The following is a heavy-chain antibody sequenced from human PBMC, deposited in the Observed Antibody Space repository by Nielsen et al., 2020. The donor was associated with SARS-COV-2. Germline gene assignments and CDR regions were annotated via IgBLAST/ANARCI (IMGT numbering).Heavy chain of an antibody. Sequence: GESLKISCAASGLTLSHNYMSWVRHAPGKGLECVSVIYQTGSTYYADSVKGRFTLSRDNSKNTLYLQMNSLRVEDTAVYYCASLTVSSSWYHGTYGMDVWGQGTTVTVSS. V-gene: IGHV3-66*01. J-gene: IGHJ6*02. CDR2: IYQTGST. D-gene: IGHD6-13*01. CDR3: ASLTVSSSWYHGTYGMDV. CDR1: GLTLSHNY.